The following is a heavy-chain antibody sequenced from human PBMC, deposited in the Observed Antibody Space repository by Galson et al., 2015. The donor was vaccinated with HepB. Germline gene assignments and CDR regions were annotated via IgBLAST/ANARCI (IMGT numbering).Heavy chain of an antibody. CDR3: AKDNDNYYDTSGYSYFDY. J-gene: IGHJ4*02. CDR1: GFTFSNYA. V-gene: IGHV3-23*01. CDR2: ISGSGGGT. D-gene: IGHD3-22*01. Sequence: SLRLSCAVSGFTFSNYAMNWVRQAPGKGLQRVSAISGSGGGTYYADSVKGRFTVSRDNSKNTLYLHMNSLRAEDTAVYYCAKDNDNYYDTSGYSYFDYWSQGALVTVSS.